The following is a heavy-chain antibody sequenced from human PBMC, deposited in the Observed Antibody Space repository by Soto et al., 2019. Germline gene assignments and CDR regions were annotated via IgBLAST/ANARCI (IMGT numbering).Heavy chain of an antibody. CDR2: IYYSGST. V-gene: IGHV4-31*03. J-gene: IGHJ5*02. CDR3: ARWWSGSRQGFDP. CDR1: GGSISSGDYY. D-gene: IGHD3-3*01. Sequence: QVQLQESGPGLVKPSQTLSLTCTVSGGSISSGDYYWSWILQHPGKGLEWIGYIYYSGSTYYNPSLKSRVTILVDTSKNQFSLKLNSVTAADTAVYYCARWWSGSRQGFDPWGQGTLVTVSS.